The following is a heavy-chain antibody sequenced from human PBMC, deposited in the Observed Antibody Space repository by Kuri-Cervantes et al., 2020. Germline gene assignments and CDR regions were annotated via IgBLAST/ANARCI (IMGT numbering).Heavy chain of an antibody. V-gene: IGHV3-30-3*01. J-gene: IGHJ4*02. D-gene: IGHD2-15*01. Sequence: LSLTCAASGFTFSSYAMHWVRQAPGKGLEWVAVISYDGSNKYYADSVKGRFTISRDNSKNTLYLQMNSLRAEDTAVYYCARGATRCSGGSCFILFYWGQGTLVTVSS. CDR2: ISYDGSNK. CDR3: ARGATRCSGGSCFILFY. CDR1: GFTFSSYA.